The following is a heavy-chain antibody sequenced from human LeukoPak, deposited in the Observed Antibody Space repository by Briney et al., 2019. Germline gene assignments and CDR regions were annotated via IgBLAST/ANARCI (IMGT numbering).Heavy chain of an antibody. CDR1: GLAFRSSA. Sequence: GGSLSLFCAASGLAFRSSATRWVRQARGEGVESVSYISDRSGSTYYADSVKGRFSISRNNSKNTLYLQMNSLRAEDTALYYCAKDWALGDTGGGAFDIWGQGTMVTVS. D-gene: IGHD3-16*01. J-gene: IGHJ3*02. CDR2: ISDRSGST. CDR3: AKDWALGDTGGGAFDI. V-gene: IGHV3-23*01.